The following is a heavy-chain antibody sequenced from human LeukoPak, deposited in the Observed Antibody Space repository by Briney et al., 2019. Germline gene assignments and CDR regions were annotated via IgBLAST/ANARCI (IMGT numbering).Heavy chain of an antibody. CDR2: ISGSGDST. Sequence: GGSLRLSCAASGFTFRDYAMIWVRQAPGKGLEWVSTISGSGDSTYYADSVKGQFTISRDNSKNTVSLHLNSLRAEDTALYYCAKSHYRSGGAGLDYWGQGTLVTVSS. CDR3: AKSHYRSGGAGLDY. V-gene: IGHV3-23*01. CDR1: GFTFRDYA. J-gene: IGHJ4*02. D-gene: IGHD6-25*01.